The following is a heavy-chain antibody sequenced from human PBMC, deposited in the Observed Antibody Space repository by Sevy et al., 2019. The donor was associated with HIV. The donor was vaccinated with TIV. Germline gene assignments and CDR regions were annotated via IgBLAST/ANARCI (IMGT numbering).Heavy chain of an antibody. V-gene: IGHV3-23*01. J-gene: IGHJ4*02. CDR1: GFTFSSYA. D-gene: IGHD3-3*01. CDR3: AKDRITIFGVVPGGHDY. Sequence: GESLKISCAASGFTFSSYAMSWVRQAPGKGLEWVSAISGSGGSTYYADSVKGRFTISRDNSKNTLYLQMNSLRAEDTAVYYCAKDRITIFGVVPGGHDYWGQGTLVTVSS. CDR2: ISGSGGST.